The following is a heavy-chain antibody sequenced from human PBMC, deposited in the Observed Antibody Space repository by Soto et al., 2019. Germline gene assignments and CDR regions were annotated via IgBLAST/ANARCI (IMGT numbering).Heavy chain of an antibody. CDR3: PTEAGSAYSGMDV. J-gene: IGHJ6*02. Sequence: EVQLVQSGAEVKEPGESLKISCKGSGYSFSNMWINWVRQMPGKGLEWMGIIYPGNSETRYSPPFQGQVTLSADKSTTTAYLQWSSLKASDPATYYCPTEAGSAYSGMDVWGQGTTVTVSS. D-gene: IGHD6-19*01. CDR1: GYSFSNMW. V-gene: IGHV5-51*03. CDR2: IYPGNSET.